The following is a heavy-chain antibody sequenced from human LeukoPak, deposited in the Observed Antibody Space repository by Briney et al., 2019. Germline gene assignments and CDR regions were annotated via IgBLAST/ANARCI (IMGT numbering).Heavy chain of an antibody. CDR1: GFTFGDYA. J-gene: IGHJ4*02. V-gene: IGHV3-49*04. D-gene: IGHD2-2*01. Sequence: GGSLRLSCSTSGFTFGDYAMSWVRQAPGKGLEWVGFIQAKAYGGATEYAASVKGRFSISRDDSQSIANLQMNDLKTEDTAVYYCTRAPHPRCSSSGCYLGYWGQGTLVTVSS. CDR2: IQAKAYGGAT. CDR3: TRAPHPRCSSSGCYLGY.